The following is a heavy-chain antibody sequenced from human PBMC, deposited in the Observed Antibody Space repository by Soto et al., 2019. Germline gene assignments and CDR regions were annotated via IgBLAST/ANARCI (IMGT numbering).Heavy chain of an antibody. V-gene: IGHV3-23*01. D-gene: IGHD2-15*01. CDR2: ISGDGDT. CDR3: AKDHSGGTFDY. J-gene: IGHJ4*02. CDR1: GFTFSRFS. Sequence: GGSLILSCAASGFTFSRFSMGWVRQAPGKGLEWVSVISGDGDTYYADSVKGRFTISRDNSKDTLYLQMNSLRAEDTALYYCAKDHSGGTFDYWGQGTLVTVSS.